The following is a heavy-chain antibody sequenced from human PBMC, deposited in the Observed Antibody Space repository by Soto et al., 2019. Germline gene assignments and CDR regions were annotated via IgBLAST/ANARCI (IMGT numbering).Heavy chain of an antibody. CDR2: VYYSGST. D-gene: IGHD2-21*02. J-gene: IGHJ4*02. Sequence: QVQLQESGPGLGKPSQTLSLTCTVSGGSINRGGYYWTWIRQHPGTGLEWIGSVYYSGSTNYNPSLKGRVTMSVDTSKNQLALKLSSVSAADTAVYYCARGAGGNFYFDSWGQGTLVTVSS. CDR3: ARGAGGNFYFDS. V-gene: IGHV4-31*03. CDR1: GGSINRGGYY.